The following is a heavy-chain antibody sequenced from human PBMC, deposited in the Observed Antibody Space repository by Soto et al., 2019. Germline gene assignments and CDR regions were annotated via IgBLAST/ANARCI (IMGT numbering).Heavy chain of an antibody. CDR2: ISSSSSYI. V-gene: IGHV3-21*01. Sequence: GGSLRLSCAASGFTFSSYNMNWVRQAPGKGLEWVSSISSSSSYIYYADSVKGRFTISRDNAKNSLYLQMNSLRAEDTAVYYCARDGLASTLDYWGQGTLVTVSS. D-gene: IGHD3-3*02. CDR3: ARDGLASTLDY. CDR1: GFTFSSYN. J-gene: IGHJ4*02.